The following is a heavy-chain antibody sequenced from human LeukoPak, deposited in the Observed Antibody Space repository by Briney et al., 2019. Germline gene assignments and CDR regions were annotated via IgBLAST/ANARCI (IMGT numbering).Heavy chain of an antibody. J-gene: IGHJ6*03. CDR1: GGSFSGYY. D-gene: IGHD3-22*01. CDR2: INHSGST. Sequence: SETLSLTCAVYGGSFSGYYWSWIRQPPGKGLEWIGEINHSGSTNYNPSLKSRVTISVDTSKNQFSLKLSSVTAADTAVYYCARVAFDYYDSSGYGGYYYYMDVWGKGTTVTISS. V-gene: IGHV4-34*01. CDR3: ARVAFDYYDSSGYGGYYYYMDV.